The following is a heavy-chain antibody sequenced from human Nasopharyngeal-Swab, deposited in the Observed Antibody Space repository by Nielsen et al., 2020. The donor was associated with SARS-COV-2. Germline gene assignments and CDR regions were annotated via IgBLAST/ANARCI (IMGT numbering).Heavy chain of an antibody. Sequence: ASVKVSCKASGYTFTGYYMHWARQAPGQGLEWMGWINPNSGGTNYAQKFQGWVTMTRDTSISTAYMELSRLRSDDTAVYYCARGSSGVGATSFLYYYYMDVWGKGTTVTVSS. CDR2: INPNSGGT. CDR3: ARGSSGVGATSFLYYYYMDV. J-gene: IGHJ6*03. D-gene: IGHD1-26*01. CDR1: GYTFTGYY. V-gene: IGHV1-2*04.